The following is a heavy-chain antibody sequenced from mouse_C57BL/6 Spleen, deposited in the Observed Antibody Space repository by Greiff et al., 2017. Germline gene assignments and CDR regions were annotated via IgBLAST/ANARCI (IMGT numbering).Heavy chain of an antibody. V-gene: IGHV2-9-1*01. Sequence: QVQLKQSGPGLVAPSQSLSITCTVSGFSLNSYAISWVRQPPGKGLEWLGVIWTGGGTNYNSALKSRLSISKDNSKSQVFLKMNILQTDDTARYYCSIKGRYGNYALDYWGQGTSVPVSS. CDR1: GFSLNSYA. CDR3: SIKGRYGNYALDY. D-gene: IGHD2-1*01. CDR2: IWTGGGT. J-gene: IGHJ4*01.